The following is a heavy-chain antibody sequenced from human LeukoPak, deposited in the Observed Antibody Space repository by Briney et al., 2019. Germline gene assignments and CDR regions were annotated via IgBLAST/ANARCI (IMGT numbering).Heavy chain of an antibody. CDR2: MNPNSGNT. D-gene: IGHD2-15*01. Sequence: ASVKVSCKASGGTFTSYDINWVRQATGQGLEWMGWMNPNSGNTGYAQKFQGRVTMTRNTSISTAYMELSSLRSEDTAVYYCARAFGSRDDAFDIWGQGTMVTVSS. CDR3: ARAFGSRDDAFDI. V-gene: IGHV1-8*01. CDR1: GGTFTSYD. J-gene: IGHJ3*02.